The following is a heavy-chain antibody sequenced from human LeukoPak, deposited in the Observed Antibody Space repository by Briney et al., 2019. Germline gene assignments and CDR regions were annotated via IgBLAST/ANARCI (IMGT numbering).Heavy chain of an antibody. CDR1: GFTFSSYW. CDR3: ARDWWGDGDYYYYYMDV. Sequence: PGGSLRLSCAASGFTFSSYWMHWVCQAPGKGLVWVSRINSDGSSTSYADSVKGRFTISRDNAKNTLYLQMNSLRAEDTAVYYCARDWWGDGDYYYYYMDVWGKGTTVTVSS. CDR2: INSDGSST. J-gene: IGHJ6*03. D-gene: IGHD2-15*01. V-gene: IGHV3-74*01.